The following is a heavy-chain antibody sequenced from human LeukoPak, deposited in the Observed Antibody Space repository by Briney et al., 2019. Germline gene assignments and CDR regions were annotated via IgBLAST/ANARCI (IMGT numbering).Heavy chain of an antibody. Sequence: PSETLSLTCSVSGGSISSYYWSWIRQPPGKGLEWIGYIYYSGSTNYNPSLKSRVTISVDTSKNQFSLKLSSVTAAHTAVYYCASDIHLYDVWGQGTTVTVSS. V-gene: IGHV4-59*01. J-gene: IGHJ6*02. CDR3: ASDIHLYDV. D-gene: IGHD5/OR15-5a*01. CDR1: GGSISSYY. CDR2: IYYSGST.